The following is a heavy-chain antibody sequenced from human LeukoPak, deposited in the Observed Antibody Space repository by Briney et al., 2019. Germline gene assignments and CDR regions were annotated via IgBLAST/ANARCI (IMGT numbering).Heavy chain of an antibody. J-gene: IGHJ5*02. D-gene: IGHD1-26*01. Sequence: GGSLRLSCAASGFTFSSYRMNWVRQAPGRGLEWVSSISSSSSYIYYADSVKGRFTISRDNAKNSQYLQMNSLRGEDTALYYCAKKYSTGLDPWGQGTLVTVSS. CDR1: GFTFSSYR. V-gene: IGHV3-21*04. CDR2: ISSSSSYI. CDR3: AKKYSTGLDP.